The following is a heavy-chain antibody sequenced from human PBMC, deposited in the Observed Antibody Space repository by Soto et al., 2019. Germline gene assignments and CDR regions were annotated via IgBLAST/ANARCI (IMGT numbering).Heavy chain of an antibody. Sequence: GGSLTLSCAASGFTFSSYSMNWVRQAPGKGLEWVSYISSSSSTIYYADSVKGRFTISRDNAKNSLYLQMNSLRAEDTAVCYCARVRGSGSYHYYGMEVWGQGTTVTVSS. D-gene: IGHD1-26*01. J-gene: IGHJ6*02. CDR3: ARVRGSGSYHYYGMEV. CDR2: ISSSSSTI. V-gene: IGHV3-48*01. CDR1: GFTFSSYS.